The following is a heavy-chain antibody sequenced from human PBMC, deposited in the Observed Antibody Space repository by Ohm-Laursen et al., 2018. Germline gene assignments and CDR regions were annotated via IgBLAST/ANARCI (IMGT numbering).Heavy chain of an antibody. CDR3: ARAGGADFDY. J-gene: IGHJ4*02. V-gene: IGHV1-69*04. D-gene: IGHD1-26*01. CDR2: IIPILGIA. CDR1: GYTFTSYG. Sequence: SVKVSCNAAGYTFTSYGISWVRQAPGQGLEWMGRIIPILGIANYAQKFQGRVTITADKSTSTAYMELSSLRSEDTAVYYCARAGGADFDYWGQGTLVTVSS.